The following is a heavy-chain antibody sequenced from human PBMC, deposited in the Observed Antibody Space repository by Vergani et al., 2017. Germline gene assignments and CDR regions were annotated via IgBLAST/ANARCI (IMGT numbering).Heavy chain of an antibody. Sequence: QLLESGGGLIQPGGSLRLSCAASGFTFSSYAMSWVRQAPGKGLEWVSAISGSGGSTYYADSVKGRFTISRDNSKNTLYLQMNSLRAEDTAVYYCAKEGSYGNLDYYYYYYMDVWGKGTTVTVSS. CDR2: ISGSGGST. CDR1: GFTFSSYA. CDR3: AKEGSYGNLDYYYYYYMDV. V-gene: IGHV3-23*01. D-gene: IGHD5-18*01. J-gene: IGHJ6*03.